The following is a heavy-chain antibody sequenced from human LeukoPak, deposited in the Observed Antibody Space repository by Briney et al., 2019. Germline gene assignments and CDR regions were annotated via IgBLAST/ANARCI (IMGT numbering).Heavy chain of an antibody. J-gene: IGHJ4*02. Sequence: SETLSLTCAVYGGSFKGYYWSWIRQPPGKGLEWIGEINHSGSTNYNPSLKSRVTISVDTSKNQFSLKLSSVTAADTAVYYCARANWKDYYFDYWGQGTLVTVSS. D-gene: IGHD1-1*01. CDR1: GGSFKGYY. CDR3: ARANWKDYYFDY. V-gene: IGHV4-34*01. CDR2: INHSGST.